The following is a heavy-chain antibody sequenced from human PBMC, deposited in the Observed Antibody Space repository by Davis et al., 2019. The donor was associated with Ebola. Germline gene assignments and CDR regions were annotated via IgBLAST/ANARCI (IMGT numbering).Heavy chain of an antibody. V-gene: IGHV3-30*03. D-gene: IGHD2-8*01. Sequence: GESLKIPCAASGFTFSNYGMHWVRQAPGKGLEWVAVISYDGSDKYYAESVKGRFTISRDNSKNTLYLQMNSLRAEDTAVYYCARKLITGLWYYYYGMDVWGQGTTVTVSS. J-gene: IGHJ6*02. CDR2: ISYDGSDK. CDR3: ARKLITGLWYYYYGMDV. CDR1: GFTFSNYG.